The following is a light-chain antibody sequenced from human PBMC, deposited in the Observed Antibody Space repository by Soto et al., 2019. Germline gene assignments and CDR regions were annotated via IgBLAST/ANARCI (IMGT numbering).Light chain of an antibody. V-gene: IGKV3-15*01. CDR1: QSVSSN. Sequence: EIVMKQSPATLSVSPGERATLSCRASQSVSSNLAWYQQKPGQAPRLLIYGASTRATGIPARFSGSGYGTEFTLTISSLQSEDFAVYYCQQYNNWPPLTFGQGTKVEIK. CDR3: QQYNNWPPLT. J-gene: IGKJ1*01. CDR2: GAS.